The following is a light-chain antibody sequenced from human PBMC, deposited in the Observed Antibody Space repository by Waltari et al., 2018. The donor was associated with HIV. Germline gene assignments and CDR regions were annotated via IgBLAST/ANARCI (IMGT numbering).Light chain of an antibody. CDR2: STN. J-gene: IGLJ2*01. V-gene: IGLV1-44*01. Sequence: QSVLTQPPSASGTPGQRVTISCSGGSTNIGSNSVHWYQQLPGTAPRLLLYSTNRRPSRVPSRFSGSESCPSASLAISGLQSEDEADYYCATWDDTLNGVIFGGGTKLAVL. CDR3: ATWDDTLNGVI. CDR1: STNIGSNS.